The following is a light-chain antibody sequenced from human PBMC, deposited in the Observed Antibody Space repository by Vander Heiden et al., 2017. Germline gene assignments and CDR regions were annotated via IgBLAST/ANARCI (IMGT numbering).Light chain of an antibody. CDR1: QSVSSSY. CDR3: QQYGSSHFT. Sequence: EIVLTQSPGTLSLSPGERATLSCRASQSVSSSYLVWYQQKPGQAPRLLIYGASSRATGIPDRFSGSGSGTDFSLTISRLEPEDFAVYYCQQYGSSHFTFGPGTKVDIK. CDR2: GAS. J-gene: IGKJ3*01. V-gene: IGKV3-20*01.